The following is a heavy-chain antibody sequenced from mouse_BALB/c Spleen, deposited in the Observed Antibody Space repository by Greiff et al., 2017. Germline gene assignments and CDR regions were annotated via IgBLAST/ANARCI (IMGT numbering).Heavy chain of an antibody. CDR3: NAITTAYFDY. CDR2: IDPENGDT. Sequence: VHLQQSGAELVRSGASVKLSCTASGFNIKDYYMHWVKQRPEQGLEWIGWIDPENGDTEYAPKFQGKATMTADTSSNTAYLQLSSLTSEDTAVYYCNAITTAYFDYWGQGTTLTVSS. CDR1: GFNIKDYY. V-gene: IGHV14-4*02. D-gene: IGHD1-2*01. J-gene: IGHJ2*01.